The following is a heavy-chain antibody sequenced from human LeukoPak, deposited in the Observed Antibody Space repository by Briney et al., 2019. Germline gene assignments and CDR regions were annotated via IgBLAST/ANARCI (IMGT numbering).Heavy chain of an antibody. CDR1: GYNFPGYG. Sequence: ASVKVSCKASGYNFPGYGISWVRQAPGQGLEWMGWISAYNGNTNYAQKLQGRVTMTTDTSTSTAYMELRSLRSDDTAVYYCARSGWLERLSDYWGQGTLVTVSS. CDR3: ARSGWLERLSDY. D-gene: IGHD1-1*01. V-gene: IGHV1-18*01. J-gene: IGHJ4*02. CDR2: ISAYNGNT.